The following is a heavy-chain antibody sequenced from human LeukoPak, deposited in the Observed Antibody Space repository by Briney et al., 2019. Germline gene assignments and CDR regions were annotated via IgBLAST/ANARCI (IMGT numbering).Heavy chain of an antibody. CDR1: GYPFTGYY. J-gene: IGHJ4*02. CDR2: INPDSGGT. CDR3: ARTSGYDFGTDFDY. D-gene: IGHD5-12*01. V-gene: IGHV1-2*02. Sequence: ASVKVSCTASGYPFTGYYLHWVRQAPGQGLEWMGWINPDSGGTDYEQKFQGRVTMTRDTSISTAYMELSRLRSDDTAVYYCARTSGYDFGTDFDYWGQGTLVTVSS.